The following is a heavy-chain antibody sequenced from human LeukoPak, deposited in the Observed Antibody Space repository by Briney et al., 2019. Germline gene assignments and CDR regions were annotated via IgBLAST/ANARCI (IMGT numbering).Heavy chain of an antibody. CDR3: AKRGVVIRVILVGFHKEAYYFDS. Sequence: GGSLRLSCAVSGITLSNYGMSWVRQAPGKGLEWVAGISDSGGRTNYADPVKGRFTISRDNPKNTLYLQMNSLRAEDTAVYFCAKRGVVIRVILVGFHKEAYYFDSWGQGALVTVSS. CDR2: ISDSGGRT. D-gene: IGHD3-22*01. J-gene: IGHJ4*02. V-gene: IGHV3-23*01. CDR1: GITLSNYG.